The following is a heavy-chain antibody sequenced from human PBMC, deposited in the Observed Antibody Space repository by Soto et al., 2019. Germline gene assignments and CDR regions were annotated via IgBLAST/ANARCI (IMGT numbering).Heavy chain of an antibody. CDR1: GFVFPKAW. CDR3: TTGRACWELLFDY. Sequence: GGSLRLSCAASGFVFPKAWMHWVRQAPGKGLEWVGRIKSGGGTTDYAAPVQGRFRISRDDSKSTLFLQMNSLTTEDTAIYYCTTGRACWELLFDYWGPGTLVTVSS. V-gene: IGHV3-15*01. CDR2: IKSGGGTT. D-gene: IGHD3-10*01. J-gene: IGHJ4*02.